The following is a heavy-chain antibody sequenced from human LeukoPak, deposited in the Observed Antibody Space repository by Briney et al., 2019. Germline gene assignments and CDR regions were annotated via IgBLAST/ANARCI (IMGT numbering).Heavy chain of an antibody. CDR2: ISGSGSIT. CDR3: AKDRTTAPVLLWFGEFKNFDY. Sequence: GGTLRLSCVASGFTFSNYGMSWVRQAPGKGLEWVSAISGSGSITYYADSVKGRFTISRDNSKNTLYLQMNSLRAEDTAVYYCAKDRTTAPVLLWFGEFKNFDYWGQGTLVTVSS. D-gene: IGHD3-10*01. V-gene: IGHV3-23*01. J-gene: IGHJ4*02. CDR1: GFTFSNYG.